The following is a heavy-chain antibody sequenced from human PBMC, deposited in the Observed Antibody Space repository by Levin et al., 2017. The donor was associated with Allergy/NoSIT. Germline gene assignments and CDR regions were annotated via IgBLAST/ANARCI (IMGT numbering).Heavy chain of an antibody. Sequence: QTLSLTCTFSGFSLSTSGMCVSWIRQPPGKALEWLALIDWDDDKYYSTSLKTRLTISKDTSKNQVVLTMTNMDPVDTATYYCARMGQWLGNAFDIWGQGTMVTVSS. V-gene: IGHV2-70*01. CDR3: ARMGQWLGNAFDI. CDR1: GFSLSTSGMC. D-gene: IGHD6-19*01. CDR2: IDWDDDK. J-gene: IGHJ3*02.